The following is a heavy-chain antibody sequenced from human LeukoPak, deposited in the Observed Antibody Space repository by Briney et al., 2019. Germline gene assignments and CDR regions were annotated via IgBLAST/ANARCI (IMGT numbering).Heavy chain of an antibody. J-gene: IGHJ3*02. D-gene: IGHD6-13*01. V-gene: IGHV1-69*13. CDR1: GGTFNSDA. CDR3: ARGVRSSSWYMDAFDI. CDR2: IIPIFGTA. Sequence: GASVKVSCKASGGTFNSDAISWVRQAPGQGLEWMGGIIPIFGTANYAQKFQGRVTITADESTSTAYMELSSLRSEDTAVYYCARGVRSSSWYMDAFDIWGQGTMVTVSS.